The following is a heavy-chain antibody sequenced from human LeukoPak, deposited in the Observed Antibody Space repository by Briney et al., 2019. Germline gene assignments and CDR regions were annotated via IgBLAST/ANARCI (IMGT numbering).Heavy chain of an antibody. V-gene: IGHV4-4*07. Sequence: KPSETLSLTCTVSGGSIISNYWSWIRQSAGTGLEWIGRIYGSGITDYNPSLKSRATMSLDTSRKQFSLRLTSVTAADTAVYYCARLKFYDSTGYSPGYYMDVWGKGTTVSVFS. J-gene: IGHJ6*03. CDR3: ARLKFYDSTGYSPGYYMDV. CDR1: GGSIISNY. CDR2: IYGSGIT. D-gene: IGHD3-22*01.